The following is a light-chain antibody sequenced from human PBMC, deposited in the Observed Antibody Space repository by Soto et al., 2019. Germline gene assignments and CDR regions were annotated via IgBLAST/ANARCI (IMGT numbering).Light chain of an antibody. Sequence: DIQMTQSPSSLSASVGDRVTITCRASQGISNYLAWYQQKPGKVPKLLIYTASTLQSGVPSRFSGSGSGTDFILTISSLQPEDVATYYCQNYNSAPPLTFGGGTKVEIK. J-gene: IGKJ4*01. CDR2: TAS. CDR1: QGISNY. V-gene: IGKV1-27*01. CDR3: QNYNSAPPLT.